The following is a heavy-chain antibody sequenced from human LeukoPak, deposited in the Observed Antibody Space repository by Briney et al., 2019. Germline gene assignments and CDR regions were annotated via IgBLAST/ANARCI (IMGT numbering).Heavy chain of an antibody. CDR2: IYYSGST. D-gene: IGHD4-17*01. CDR3: ARALDYGDWIDY. V-gene: IGHV4-39*01. CDR1: GGSISSSSYY. Sequence: PSEALSLTYTVSGGSISSSSYYWGWIRQPPGKGLEWIGSIYYSGSTYYNPSLKSRVTISVDTSKNQFSLKLSSVTAADTAVYYCARALDYGDWIDYWGQGTLVTVSS. J-gene: IGHJ4*02.